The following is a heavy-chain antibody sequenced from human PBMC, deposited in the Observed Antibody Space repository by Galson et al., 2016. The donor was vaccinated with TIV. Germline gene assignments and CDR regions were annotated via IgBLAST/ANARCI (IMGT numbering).Heavy chain of an antibody. Sequence: SVKVSCKASEGTFSRYTVSWVRLAPGQGLEWMGWINPKDGDTYYAQDFQGRVTMTRDTSFTTAYLEMSRLRSDDTALYYCARDYDLLTGHSSFDCWGQGTVVTVSS. CDR3: ARDYDLLTGHSSFDC. J-gene: IGHJ4*02. V-gene: IGHV1-2*02. CDR2: INPKDGDT. CDR1: EGTFSRYT. D-gene: IGHD3-9*01.